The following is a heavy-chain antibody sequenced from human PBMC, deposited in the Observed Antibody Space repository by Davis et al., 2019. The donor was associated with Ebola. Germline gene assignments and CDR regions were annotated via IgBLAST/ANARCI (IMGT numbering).Heavy chain of an antibody. CDR3: ARDNYCSSTSCYGGDFDY. CDR1: GYTFTSYY. Sequence: ASVTVSCKASGYTFTSYYMHWVRQAPGQGLEWMGIINPSGGSTSYAQKFQGRVTMTRDTSTSTVYMELSSLRSEDTAVYYCARDNYCSSTSCYGGDFDYWGQGTLVTVSS. CDR2: INPSGGST. D-gene: IGHD2-2*01. J-gene: IGHJ4*02. V-gene: IGHV1-46*01.